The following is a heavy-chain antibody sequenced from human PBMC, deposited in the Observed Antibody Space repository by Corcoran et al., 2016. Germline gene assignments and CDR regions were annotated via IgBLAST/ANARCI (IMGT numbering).Heavy chain of an antibody. CDR1: GYTFTGYY. J-gene: IGHJ4*02. CDR2: INPNSGGT. CDR3: ARGPMRVGGTPVDD. Sequence: QVQLVQSGAEVKKPGASVKVSCKASGYTFTGYYMHWVRQAPGQGLEWMGWINPNSGGTNYAQKFQGRVTMTRDTSISPAYMELSRLRSDDTAGEYGARGPMRVGGTPVDDWCQGTRVTVSS. D-gene: IGHD6-19*01. V-gene: IGHV1-2*02.